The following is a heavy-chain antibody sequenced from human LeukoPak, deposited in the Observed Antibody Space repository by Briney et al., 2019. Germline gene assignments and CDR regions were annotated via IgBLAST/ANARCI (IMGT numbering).Heavy chain of an antibody. CDR1: GFTFSIYE. D-gene: IGHD3-22*01. Sequence: GGSLRLSCAASGFTFSIYEMNWVRQAPGKGLEWVSYISSSGSTIYYADSVKGRLTISRDNAKNSLYLQMNSLRAEDTAVYYCARGRSSGYAGTFDYWGQGTLVTVSS. CDR3: ARGRSSGYAGTFDY. CDR2: ISSSGSTI. J-gene: IGHJ4*02. V-gene: IGHV3-48*03.